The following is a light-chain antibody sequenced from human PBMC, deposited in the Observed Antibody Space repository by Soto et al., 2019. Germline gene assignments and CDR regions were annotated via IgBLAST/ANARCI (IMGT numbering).Light chain of an antibody. CDR2: DAS. J-gene: IGKJ1*01. V-gene: IGKV3-15*01. CDR1: QSVTSN. Sequence: EIVMTQSPDTLSVSPGEGSTPSCRASQSVTSNLAWYQQKPGQAPRLLIYDASNRATGIAARFSGSGSGTQFTLTISSLQSEDFAVYYCQQYKNWPRTFGQGTKVDIK. CDR3: QQYKNWPRT.